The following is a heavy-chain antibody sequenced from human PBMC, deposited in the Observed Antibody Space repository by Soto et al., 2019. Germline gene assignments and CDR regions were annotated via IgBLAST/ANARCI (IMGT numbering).Heavy chain of an antibody. J-gene: IGHJ5*02. Sequence: ASVKVSCKASGGTFSSYAISWVRQAPGQGLEWMGGISAYNGNTNYAQKLQGRVTMTTDTSTSTAYMELRSLRSDDTAVYYCARGGYSGSCDPWGQGTLVTVSS. V-gene: IGHV1-18*01. CDR3: ARGGYSGSCDP. CDR1: GGTFSSYA. D-gene: IGHD5-12*01. CDR2: ISAYNGNT.